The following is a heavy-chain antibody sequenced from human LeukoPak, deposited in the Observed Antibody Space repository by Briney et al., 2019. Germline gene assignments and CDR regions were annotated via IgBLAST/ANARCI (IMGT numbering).Heavy chain of an antibody. J-gene: IGHJ1*01. CDR3: VKDRVYCSGGSCKCRLGEYFQL. CDR2: ISGSGGST. D-gene: IGHD2-15*01. Sequence: GGSLRLSCAASGFSFSNYAMTWVRQAAGKGLEWVSGISGSGGSTYYADSVKGRFTISRDNSKNTLYLQMNSLTAADTAVYYCVKDRVYCSGGSCKCRLGEYFQLWGQGTLVTVSS. V-gene: IGHV3-23*01. CDR1: GFSFSNYA.